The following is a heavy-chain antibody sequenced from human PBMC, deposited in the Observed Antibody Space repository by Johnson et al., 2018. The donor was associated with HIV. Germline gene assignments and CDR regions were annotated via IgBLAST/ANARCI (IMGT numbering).Heavy chain of an antibody. CDR3: ARRSARSGGFDL. CDR1: GFTFSSYD. D-gene: IGHD2-8*02. CDR2: IGTAGDT. V-gene: IGHV3-13*01. J-gene: IGHJ3*01. Sequence: VQLVESGGGLVQPGGSLRLSCAASGFTFSSYDMHWVRQATGKGLEWVSAIGTAGDTYYPGSVTGRFTISRENANNSLYLEMSSLRAGDTAVYYCARRSARSGGFDLWGQGTMVTVSS.